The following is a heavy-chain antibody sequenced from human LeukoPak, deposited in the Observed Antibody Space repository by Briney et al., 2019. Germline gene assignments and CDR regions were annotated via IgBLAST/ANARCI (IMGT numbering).Heavy chain of an antibody. D-gene: IGHD1-7*01. CDR1: GGTFSSYA. CDR3: ARDPRGVELLGAFDI. J-gene: IGHJ3*02. CDR2: IIPIFGTA. Sequence: SVKVSCKASGGTFSSYAISWVRQAPGQGLEWMGGIIPIFGTANYAQKFQGRVTITTDESTSTAYMELSSLRSEDTAVYYCARDPRGVELLGAFDIWGQGTMVTVSS. V-gene: IGHV1-69*05.